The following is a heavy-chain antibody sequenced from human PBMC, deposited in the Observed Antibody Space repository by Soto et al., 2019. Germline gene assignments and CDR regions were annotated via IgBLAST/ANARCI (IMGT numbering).Heavy chain of an antibody. CDR1: GGSVTNSSYY. D-gene: IGHD4-17*01. CDR3: VSQRTTVPTQAYFDY. V-gene: IGHV4-39*01. CDR2: VYYRGRS. Sequence: PSETLSLTXTVSGGSVTNSSYYWGWIRQSPGKGLEWIGSVYYRGRSYSKSSVKSRVTISVDTSKNRFSLSLNSVTASDTAAYFCVSQRTTVPTQAYFDYWGPGALVTVSS. J-gene: IGHJ4*02.